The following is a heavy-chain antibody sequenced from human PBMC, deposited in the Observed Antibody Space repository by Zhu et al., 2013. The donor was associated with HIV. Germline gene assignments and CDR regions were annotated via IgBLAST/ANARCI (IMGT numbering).Heavy chain of an antibody. V-gene: IGHV1-69*01. CDR3: ARDREDYSNTRGGNWFDP. CDR1: GGTFSSYA. Sequence: QVQLVQSGAEVKKPGSSVKVSCKASGGTFSSYAISWVRQAPGQGLEWMGGIIPIFGTANYAQKFQGRVTITADESTSTAYMELSSLRSEDTAVYYCARDREDYSNTRGGNWFDPWGQGTLVTVSS. J-gene: IGHJ5*02. CDR2: IIPIFGTA. D-gene: IGHD4-4*01.